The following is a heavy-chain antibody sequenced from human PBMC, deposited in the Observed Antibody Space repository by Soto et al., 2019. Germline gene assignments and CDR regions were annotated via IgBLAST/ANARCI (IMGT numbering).Heavy chain of an antibody. CDR2: ISAYNGTT. V-gene: IGHV1-18*01. Sequence: QVQLVQSGAEVKKPGASVKVSRKASGYTFTNYGISWVRQSPGQGLEWMGWISAYNGTTKHAQKLQGRVTMTTDTSTSTAYMELRSLRSDDTSVYYCARGVGSGSYYNQYNWFDPWGQGTLVTVSS. J-gene: IGHJ5*02. CDR3: ARGVGSGSYYNQYNWFDP. CDR1: GYTFTNYG. D-gene: IGHD3-10*01.